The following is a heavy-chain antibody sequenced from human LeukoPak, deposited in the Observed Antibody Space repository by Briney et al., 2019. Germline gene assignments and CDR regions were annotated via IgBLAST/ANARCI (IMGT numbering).Heavy chain of an antibody. Sequence: ASVKVSCKASAYTFTSYDINWGRQATGQGLGLVGWMNPKSDKTGYAQKFQGRVTMTRNTALSTAYMELSSLRSEATAVDYCARRAPRFSKGIAVAGTRLDFDYWGQGTLVTVSS. CDR1: AYTFTSYD. CDR2: MNPKSDKT. CDR3: ARRAPRFSKGIAVAGTRLDFDY. J-gene: IGHJ4*02. D-gene: IGHD6-19*01. V-gene: IGHV1-8*01.